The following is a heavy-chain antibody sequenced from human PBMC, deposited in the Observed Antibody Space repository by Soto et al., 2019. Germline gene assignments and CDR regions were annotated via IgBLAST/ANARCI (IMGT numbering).Heavy chain of an antibody. D-gene: IGHD2-21*01. J-gene: IGHJ6*02. CDR1: GYSISSRYY. CDR2: IYHSGST. V-gene: IGHV4-38-2*02. CDR3: ARERAIFFFVDYCYGKDV. Sequence: LSLACAVSGYSISSRYYWGWIRQPPGRGLEWIANIYHSGSTYYNPSLKSRVTISVDKSKNQFSLKLSSVTAADTAVYYCARERAIFFFVDYCYGKDVWAQRTTVTVS.